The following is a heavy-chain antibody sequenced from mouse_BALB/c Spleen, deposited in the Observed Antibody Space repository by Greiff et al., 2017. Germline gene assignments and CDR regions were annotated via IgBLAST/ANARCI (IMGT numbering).Heavy chain of an antibody. J-gene: IGHJ4*01. Sequence: DVMLVESGGGLVKPGGSLKLSCAASGFTFSSYTMSWVRQTPEKRLEWVATISSGGSYTYYPDSVKGRFTISRDNAKNTLYLQMSSLKSEDTAMYYCTRAYMDYWGQGTSVTVSS. CDR2: ISSGGSYT. CDR1: GFTFSSYT. CDR3: TRAYMDY. V-gene: IGHV5-6-4*01.